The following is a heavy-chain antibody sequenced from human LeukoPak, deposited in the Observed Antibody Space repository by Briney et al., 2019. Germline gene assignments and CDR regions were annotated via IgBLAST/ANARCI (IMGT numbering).Heavy chain of an antibody. CDR2: ISAYNGNT. CDR3: ARVVPAAPGYDY. V-gene: IGHV1-18*01. D-gene: IGHD2-2*01. J-gene: IGHJ4*02. Sequence: VRQAPGQGLEWMGWISAYNGNTNYAQKLQGRVTMTTDTSTSTAYMELRSLRSDDTAVYYCARVVPAAPGYDYWGQGTLVTVSS.